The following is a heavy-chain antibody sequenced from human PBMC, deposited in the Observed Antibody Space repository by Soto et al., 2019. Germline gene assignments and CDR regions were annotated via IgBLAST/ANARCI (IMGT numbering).Heavy chain of an antibody. CDR2: ISSSSSVI. CDR3: ARDLSWGSNWYYYMDV. V-gene: IGHV3-48*01. CDR1: GFILSDCA. Sequence: EVQLVESGGGLVQPGGSLRLPCATSGFILSDCAMNWFRQAPGKGRGGVSYISSSSSVIDYADSVKGRFTVSRDNARNSLYLQMNSLRAEDTAVYYCARDLSWGSNWYYYMDVWGKGTTVTVSS. D-gene: IGHD7-27*01. J-gene: IGHJ6*03.